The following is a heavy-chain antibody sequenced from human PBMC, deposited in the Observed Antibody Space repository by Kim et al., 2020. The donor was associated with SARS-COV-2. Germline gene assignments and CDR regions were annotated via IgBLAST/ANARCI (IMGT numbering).Heavy chain of an antibody. CDR2: ISTKTGTP. Sequence: ASVKVSCKASGYTFSDYAITWVRQTPGQGLEWMGWISTKTGTPAYGQGFTGRFVFSLDTSVTTASLHIIGLRADDTAVYYCVRPRRGCPATTCYSDFDYWGQGTLVTVSS. D-gene: IGHD2-15*01. CDR3: VRPRRGCPATTCYSDFDY. V-gene: IGHV7-4-1*02. J-gene: IGHJ4*02. CDR1: GYTFSDYA.